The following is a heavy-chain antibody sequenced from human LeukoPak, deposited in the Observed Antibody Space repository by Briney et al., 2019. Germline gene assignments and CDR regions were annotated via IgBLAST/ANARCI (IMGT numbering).Heavy chain of an antibody. CDR3: ARDLREDSRGNNWFDP. J-gene: IGHJ5*02. CDR1: GGSISSGGYY. D-gene: IGHD3-22*01. Sequence: PSQTLSLTCTVSGGSISSGGYYWSCIRQHPGKGLEWIGYIYYSGSTYYNPSLKSRVTISVDTSKNQFSLKLSSVTAADTAVYYCARDLREDSRGNNWFDPWGQGTLVTVSS. V-gene: IGHV4-31*03. CDR2: IYYSGST.